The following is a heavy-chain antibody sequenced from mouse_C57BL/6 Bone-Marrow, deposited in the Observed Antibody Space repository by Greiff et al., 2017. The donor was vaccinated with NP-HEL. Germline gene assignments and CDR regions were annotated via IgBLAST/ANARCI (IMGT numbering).Heavy chain of an antibody. Sequence: VQLKESGPGLVKPSQTVFLTCTVTGISITTGNYRWSWIRQFPGNKLEWIGYIYYSGTITYNPSLTSQTTIPRDTPKNQFFLEMNSLTAEDTATYYCARVYDGYYDTHWYFDVWGTGTTVTVSS. V-gene: IGHV3-5*01. CDR2: IYYSGTI. CDR1: GISITTGNYR. CDR3: ARVYDGYYDTHWYFDV. J-gene: IGHJ1*03. D-gene: IGHD2-3*01.